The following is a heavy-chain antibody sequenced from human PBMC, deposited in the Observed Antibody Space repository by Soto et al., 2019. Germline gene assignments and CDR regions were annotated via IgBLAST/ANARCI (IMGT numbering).Heavy chain of an antibody. J-gene: IGHJ3*02. V-gene: IGHV4-31*03. Sequence: PSETLSLTCTVSGGSISSGGYYWSWIRQHPGKGLEWIGYIYYSGSTYYNPSLKSRVTISVDTSKNQFSLKLSSVTAADTAVYYCARRRAKGYVWGSYKGPGAFDIWGQGTMVTVSS. CDR2: IYYSGST. CDR1: GGSISSGGYY. CDR3: ARRRAKGYVWGSYKGPGAFDI. D-gene: IGHD3-16*01.